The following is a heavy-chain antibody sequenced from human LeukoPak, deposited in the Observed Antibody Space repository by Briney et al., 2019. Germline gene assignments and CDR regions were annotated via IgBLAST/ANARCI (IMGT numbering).Heavy chain of an antibody. CDR2: IRSKANSYAT. CDR3: TRHGNSGDY. Sequence: GGSLRLSCAASGFTFIGSAMHWVRQAAGKGLEWVGRIRSKANSYATAYAASVKGRFTISRDDSKNTAYLQMNSLKTEDTAVYYRTRHGNSGDYWGQGTLVTVSS. V-gene: IGHV3-73*01. CDR1: GFTFIGSA. J-gene: IGHJ4*02. D-gene: IGHD1-7*01.